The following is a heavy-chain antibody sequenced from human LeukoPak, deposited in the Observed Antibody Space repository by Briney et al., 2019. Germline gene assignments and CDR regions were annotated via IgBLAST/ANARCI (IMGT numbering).Heavy chain of an antibody. D-gene: IGHD6-13*01. CDR1: GGSISCYY. CDR2: IYYSGST. Sequence: SETLSLTCTVSGGSISCYYWSLIRQPPGHALEWIGYIYYSGSTNYNPSLKSRVTTSVDTSKNQFSLKLSSVTAADTAVYYCARARRIAAADYWGQGTLVTVSS. J-gene: IGHJ4*02. CDR3: ARARRIAAADY. V-gene: IGHV4-59*01.